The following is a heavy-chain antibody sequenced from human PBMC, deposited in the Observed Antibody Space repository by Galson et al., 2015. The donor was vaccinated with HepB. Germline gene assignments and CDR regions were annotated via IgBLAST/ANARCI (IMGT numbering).Heavy chain of an antibody. CDR1: GFTFSSYE. CDR2: ISSSGSTI. J-gene: IGHJ4*02. CDR3: AKWSSGWADC. V-gene: IGHV3-48*03. Sequence: SLRLSCAASGFTFSSYEMNWVRQAPGKGLEWVSYISSSGSTIYYADSVKGRFTISRDNAKNSLFLQMNSLRAEDTAVYYCAKWSSGWADCWGQGTLVTVSS. D-gene: IGHD6-19*01.